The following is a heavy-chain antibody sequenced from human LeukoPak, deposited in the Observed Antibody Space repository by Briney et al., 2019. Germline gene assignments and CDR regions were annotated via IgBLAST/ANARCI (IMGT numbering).Heavy chain of an antibody. CDR3: VLGLGADYGMDV. CDR2: IIPIFGTA. V-gene: IGHV1-69*13. CDR1: GGTFSSYA. Sequence: SVKVSCKASGGTFSSYAISWARQAPGQGLEWMGGIIPIFGTANYAQKFQGRVTITADESTSTAYMELSSLRSEDTAVYYCVLGLGADYGMDVWGQGTTVTVSS. D-gene: IGHD3-16*01. J-gene: IGHJ6*02.